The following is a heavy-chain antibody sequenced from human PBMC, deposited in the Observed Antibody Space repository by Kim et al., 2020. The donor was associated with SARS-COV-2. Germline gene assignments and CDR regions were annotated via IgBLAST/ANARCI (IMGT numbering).Heavy chain of an antibody. CDR3: ARGHSKQLTYNWFDP. V-gene: IGHV3-33*01. D-gene: IGHD6-13*01. CDR1: GFTFSSYG. Sequence: GGSLRLSCAASGFTFSSYGMHWVRQAPGKGLEWVAVIWYDGSNKYYADSVKGRFTISRDNSKNTLYLQMNSLRAEDTAVYYCARGHSKQLTYNWFDPWGQGTLVTVSS. J-gene: IGHJ5*02. CDR2: IWYDGSNK.